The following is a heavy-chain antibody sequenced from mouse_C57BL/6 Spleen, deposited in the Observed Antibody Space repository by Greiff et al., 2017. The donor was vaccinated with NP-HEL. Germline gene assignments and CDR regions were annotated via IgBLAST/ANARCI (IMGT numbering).Heavy chain of an antibody. CDR3: ARPADYGSSYGYFDV. V-gene: IGHV3-6*01. CDR1: GYSITSGYY. J-gene: IGHJ1*03. Sequence: EVQLQQSGPGLVKPSQSLSLTCSVTGYSITSGYYWNWIRQFPGNKLEWMGYISYDGSNNYNPSLKNRISITRDTSKNQFFLKLNSVTTEDTATYYCARPADYGSSYGYFDVWGTGTTVTVSS. D-gene: IGHD1-1*01. CDR2: ISYDGSN.